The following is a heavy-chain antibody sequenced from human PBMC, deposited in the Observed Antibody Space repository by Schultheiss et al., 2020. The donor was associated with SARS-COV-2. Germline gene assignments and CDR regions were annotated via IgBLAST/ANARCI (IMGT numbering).Heavy chain of an antibody. D-gene: IGHD5-18*01. J-gene: IGHJ4*02. Sequence: SETLSLTCAVSGYSISSGYYWGWIRQPPGKGLEWIGSIYHSGSTYYNPSLKSRVTISVDTSKNQFSLKLSSVTAADTAVYYCARVGSYGILDYWGQGTLVTVSS. CDR3: ARVGSYGILDY. V-gene: IGHV4-38-2*01. CDR1: GYSISSGYY. CDR2: IYHSGST.